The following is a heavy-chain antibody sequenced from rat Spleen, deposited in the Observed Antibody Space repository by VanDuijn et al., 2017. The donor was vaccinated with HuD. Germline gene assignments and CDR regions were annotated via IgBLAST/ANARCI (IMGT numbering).Heavy chain of an antibody. CDR2: ISTAGGNT. J-gene: IGHJ1*01. CDR1: GFTFSDYN. V-gene: IGHV5-25*01. Sequence: EVQLVESGGGLVQPGRSLKLSCAASGFTFSDYNMAWVRQAPTKGLEWVAYISTAGGNTYYRDSVRGRFTISRDNAKSALYLQMDSLRSEDTATHYCTRHAYYDGYYHWYFDFWGPGTMVTVSS. D-gene: IGHD1-12*03. CDR3: TRHAYYDGYYHWYFDF.